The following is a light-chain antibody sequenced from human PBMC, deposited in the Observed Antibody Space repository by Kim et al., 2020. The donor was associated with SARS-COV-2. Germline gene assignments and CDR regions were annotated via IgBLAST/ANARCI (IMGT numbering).Light chain of an antibody. CDR1: QSLVHSDGNTY. J-gene: IGKJ2*01. Sequence: DVVMTQSPLSLPVTLGQPASISCRSSQSLVHSDGNTYLNWFQQRPGQSPRRLIYKVSNRDSGVPDRFSGSGSGTDFTLKISRVEAEDVGVYYCMQGTPWPPFTFGHGTKLEI. V-gene: IGKV2-30*02. CDR2: KVS. CDR3: MQGTPWPPFT.